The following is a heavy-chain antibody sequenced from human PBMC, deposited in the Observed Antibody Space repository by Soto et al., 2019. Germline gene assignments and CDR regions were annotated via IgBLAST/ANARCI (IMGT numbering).Heavy chain of an antibody. J-gene: IGHJ4*02. CDR1: GFTFSSYT. V-gene: IGHV3-23*01. CDR3: AKGWGDY. D-gene: IGHD7-27*01. Sequence: EVQLLESGGGLVQPGGSLRLSCAASGFTFSSYTMSWVRQGPGKGLEWVSGISSSGGSTVYADSVKGRFTISRDNFKNTLYRQMNSVRAEDTAVYYCAKGWGDYWGEGSAVTVSS. CDR2: ISSSGGST.